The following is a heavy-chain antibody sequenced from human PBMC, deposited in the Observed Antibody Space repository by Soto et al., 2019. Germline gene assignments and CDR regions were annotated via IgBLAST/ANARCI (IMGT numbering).Heavy chain of an antibody. CDR2: INHSGST. CDR3: ARVGMSYYYDSSGYPSYGMDV. J-gene: IGHJ6*02. CDR1: GGSFSGYY. Sequence: PSETLSLTCAVYGGSFSGYYWSWIRQPPGKGLEWIGEINHSGSTNYNPSLKSRVTISVDTSKNQFSLKLSSVTAADTAVYYCARVGMSYYYDSSGYPSYGMDVWGQGTTVTVSS. D-gene: IGHD3-22*01. V-gene: IGHV4-34*01.